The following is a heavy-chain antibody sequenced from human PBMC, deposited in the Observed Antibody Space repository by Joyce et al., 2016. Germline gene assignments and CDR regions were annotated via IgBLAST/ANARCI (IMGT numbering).Heavy chain of an antibody. Sequence: EVQLLESGGGLVQPGGSLRFSGEAFGFTFNTYVMGWVRQPPGKGLEWVSNIKRDSSVTNYADSVKGRFTISRDNSKNTLYLQMSSLRAEDTAVFYCVRKNGGDAPFDYWGQGTLVTVSS. J-gene: IGHJ4*02. CDR3: VRKNGGDAPFDY. V-gene: IGHV3-23*01. D-gene: IGHD3-16*01. CDR2: IKRDSSVT. CDR1: GFTFNTYV.